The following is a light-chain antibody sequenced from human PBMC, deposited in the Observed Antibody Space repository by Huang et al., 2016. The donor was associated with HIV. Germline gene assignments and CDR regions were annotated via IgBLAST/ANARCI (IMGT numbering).Light chain of an antibody. CDR3: HQYNNWLLS. J-gene: IGKJ4*01. CDR2: GSS. CDR1: RSVSTN. Sequence: EIVMPQSPATLSVSPGQRVTLSCRANRSVSTNLAWYQQRHGQAPRLLIYGSSTRAPGIPARFSGRWSGTDFSLTISSLQSEDFALYYCHQYNNWLLSFGGGTRV. V-gene: IGKV3-15*01.